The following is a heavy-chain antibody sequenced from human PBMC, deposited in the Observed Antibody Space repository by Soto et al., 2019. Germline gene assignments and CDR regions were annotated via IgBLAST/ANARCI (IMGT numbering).Heavy chain of an antibody. J-gene: IGHJ5*02. CDR1: GGTFSSYA. Sequence: QVQLVQSGAEVKKPGSSVKVSCKASGGTFSSYAISWVRQAPGQGLEWMGGIIPIFGTANYAQKFQGRVTITGDESTSPAYRERGGRRWGDTAVYYCGGGVRGVRGGARFDPWGQGTLVTVSS. CDR2: IIPIFGTA. CDR3: GGGVRGVRGGARFDP. V-gene: IGHV1-69*01. D-gene: IGHD3-10*01.